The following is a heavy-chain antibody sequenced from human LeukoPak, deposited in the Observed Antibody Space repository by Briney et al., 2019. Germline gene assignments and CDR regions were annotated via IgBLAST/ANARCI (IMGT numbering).Heavy chain of an antibody. V-gene: IGHV3-23*01. CDR3: ASGPDSSSLADY. CDR2: ISGSGGST. Sequence: GGSLRLSCAASGFTFSSYAMSWVRQAPGKGLEWVSAISGSGGSTYYADSVKGRFTISRDNSKNTLYLQMNSLRAEDTAVYYCASGPDSSSLADYWGQGTLVTVSS. D-gene: IGHD3-22*01. J-gene: IGHJ4*02. CDR1: GFTFSSYA.